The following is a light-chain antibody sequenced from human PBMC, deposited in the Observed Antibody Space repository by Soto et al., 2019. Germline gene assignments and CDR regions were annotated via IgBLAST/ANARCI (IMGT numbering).Light chain of an antibody. J-gene: IGLJ2*01. CDR2: LNSDGSH. Sequence: QPVLTQSPSASASLGASVKLTCTLSSGHSSYTIAWHQQQPEKVPRYLMKLNSDGSHNKGDGIPDRFSGSSSGAERYLTISSLPSEDEADYYCQTWGIGMQVFGGGTKLTVL. CDR1: SGHSSYT. CDR3: QTWGIGMQV. V-gene: IGLV4-69*01.